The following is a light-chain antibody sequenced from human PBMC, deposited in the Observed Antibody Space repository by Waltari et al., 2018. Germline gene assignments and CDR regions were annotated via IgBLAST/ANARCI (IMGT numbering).Light chain of an antibody. J-gene: IGKJ1*01. CDR1: QSVSKW. V-gene: IGKV1-5*03. CDR2: AAS. Sequence: DIEMTQSPSNVSASVGDRVIITCRASQSVSKWVAWYQFKGGKAPKVLISAASNREIGVPSRFGGGGSGSDFALTLAGLQPEDSATYYCQQYKTFPRTFGPGTRVEIK. CDR3: QQYKTFPRT.